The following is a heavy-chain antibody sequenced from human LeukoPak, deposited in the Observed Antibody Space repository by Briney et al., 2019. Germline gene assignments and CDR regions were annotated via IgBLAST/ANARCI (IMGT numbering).Heavy chain of an antibody. CDR1: GFTFSSYS. D-gene: IGHD3-22*01. J-gene: IGHJ3*02. V-gene: IGHV3-49*04. CDR3: TRRYNYDSSGYYYVRDAFDI. CDR2: IRSKAYGGTT. Sequence: GGSLRLSCAASGFTFSSYSMNWVRQAPGKGLEWVGFIRSKAYGGTTKNAASVKGRFTISRDDSRSIAYLQKNSLKTEDTAVYYCTRRYNYDSSGYYYVRDAFDIWGQGTMVTVSS.